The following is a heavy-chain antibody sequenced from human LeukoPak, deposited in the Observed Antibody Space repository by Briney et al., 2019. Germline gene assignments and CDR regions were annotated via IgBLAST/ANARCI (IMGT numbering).Heavy chain of an antibody. V-gene: IGHV3-21*01. CDR3: ARGQLDTAPDY. Sequence: SGGSLRLSCAASGFTFSSYSMNWVRQAPGKGLEWVSSISSSSSYIYYADSVKGRFTISRGNAKNSLYLQMNSLRAEDTAVYYCARGQLDTAPDYWGQGTLVTVSS. CDR1: GFTFSSYS. CDR2: ISSSSSYI. J-gene: IGHJ4*02. D-gene: IGHD6-6*01.